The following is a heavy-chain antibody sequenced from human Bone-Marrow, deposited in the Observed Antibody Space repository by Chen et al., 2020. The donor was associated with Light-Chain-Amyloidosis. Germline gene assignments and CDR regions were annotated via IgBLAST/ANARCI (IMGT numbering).Heavy chain of an antibody. CDR3: ATRRGLEY. CDR2: ISESGDT. J-gene: IGHJ4*02. Sequence: VQLLESGGALVQPGGSLRISCEASGLTFSNYPMSWVRQAPGKGLEWVSVISESGDTSYADSVKGRLTISRDNSKNTVYLQMNSLRGEDTAIYYCATRRGLEYWGQGTLVIVSS. V-gene: IGHV3-23*01. D-gene: IGHD6-6*01. CDR1: GLTFSNYP.